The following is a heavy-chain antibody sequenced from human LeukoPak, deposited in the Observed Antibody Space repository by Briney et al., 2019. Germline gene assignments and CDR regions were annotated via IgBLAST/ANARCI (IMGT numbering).Heavy chain of an antibody. CDR2: INHSGST. CDR3: ARGSLNWFDP. Sequence: PSETRSLTCAVYGGSFSSYYWSWIRQPPGKGLEWIGEINHSGSTNYNPSLKSRVTISVDTSKNQFSLKLSSVTAADTAVYYCARGSLNWFDPWGQGTLVTVSS. CDR1: GGSFSSYY. V-gene: IGHV4-34*01. J-gene: IGHJ5*02.